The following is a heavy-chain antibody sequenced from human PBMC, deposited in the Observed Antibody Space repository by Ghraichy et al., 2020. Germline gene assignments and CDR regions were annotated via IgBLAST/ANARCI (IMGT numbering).Heavy chain of an antibody. CDR2: ISAYNGNT. Sequence: ASVKVSCKASGYTFTSYGISWVRQAPGQGLEWMGWISAYNGNTNYAQKLQGRVTMTTDTSTSTAYMELRSLRSDDTAVYYCARDLFGAYCSGGSCYGAGVNWFDPWGQGTLVTVSS. CDR3: ARDLFGAYCSGGSCYGAGVNWFDP. J-gene: IGHJ5*02. CDR1: GYTFTSYG. V-gene: IGHV1-18*01. D-gene: IGHD2-15*01.